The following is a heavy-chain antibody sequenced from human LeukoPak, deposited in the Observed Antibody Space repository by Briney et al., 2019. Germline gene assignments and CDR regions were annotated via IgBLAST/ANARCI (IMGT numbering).Heavy chain of an antibody. J-gene: IGHJ6*03. Sequence: GGSLRLSCAASGFTFGSYGMSWVRQAPGKGLEWVSGINWNGGNTGYADSVKGRFTISRDNVKNSLYLQMNSLRAEDTALYYCARAPGIRYYYYMDVWGKGTTVTVSS. CDR3: ARAPGIRYYYYMDV. CDR2: INWNGGNT. CDR1: GFTFGSYG. V-gene: IGHV3-20*04. D-gene: IGHD6-13*01.